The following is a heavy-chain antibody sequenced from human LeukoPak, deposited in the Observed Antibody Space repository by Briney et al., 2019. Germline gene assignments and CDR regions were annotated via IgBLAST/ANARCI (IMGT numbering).Heavy chain of an antibody. CDR3: AKDLPYYYDSSGYFDY. D-gene: IGHD3-22*01. V-gene: IGHV3-30*18. CDR2: ISYDGSNK. Sequence: PGGSLRLSCAASGFTFSSYGMHWVRQAPGKGLEWVAVISYDGSNKYYADSVKGRFTISRDNSKNTLYLQMNSLRAEDTAVYYCAKDLPYYYDSSGYFDYWGQGTPVTVSS. J-gene: IGHJ4*02. CDR1: GFTFSSYG.